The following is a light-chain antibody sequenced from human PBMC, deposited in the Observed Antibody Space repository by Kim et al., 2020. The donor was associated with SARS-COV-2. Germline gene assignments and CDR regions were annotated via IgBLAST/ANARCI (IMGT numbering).Light chain of an antibody. CDR1: QSISSY. Sequence: DIQMTQSPSSLSASVGDSVTITCRASQSISSYLNWYQQKPGKAPMLLIYAASSLQSGVPSRFSGSGSGTDFTLTISSLQPEDFATYYCKQSYSTPPFTFGPGTKVDIK. CDR3: KQSYSTPPFT. CDR2: AAS. V-gene: IGKV1-39*01. J-gene: IGKJ3*01.